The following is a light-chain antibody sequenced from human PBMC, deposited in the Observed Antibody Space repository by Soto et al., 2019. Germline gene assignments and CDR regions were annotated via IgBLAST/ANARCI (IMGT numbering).Light chain of an antibody. CDR1: QSISNW. V-gene: IGKV1-5*03. CDR3: QQYNSYPYT. J-gene: IGKJ2*01. CDR2: KAS. Sequence: DIQMTQSPSTMSASVGDRGTITCRASQSISNWLAWYQQKPGKAPKLLLYKASTLQSGVPSRFSGSGSGTEFSLTISSLHPDDFATYYCQQYNSYPYTFGQGTKVDI.